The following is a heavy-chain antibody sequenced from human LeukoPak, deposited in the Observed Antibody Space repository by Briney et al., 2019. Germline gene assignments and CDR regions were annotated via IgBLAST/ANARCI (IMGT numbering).Heavy chain of an antibody. V-gene: IGHV1-8*02. CDR3: ARVNGGYSYGYPGDY. J-gene: IGHJ4*02. CDR1: GYTFTSYG. Sequence: RASVKVSCKASGYTFTSYGISWVRQAPGQGLEWMGWISPYNGNTGYAQKFQGRVTMTRNTSISTAYMELSSLRSEDTAVYYCARVNGGYSYGYPGDYWGQGTLVTVSS. D-gene: IGHD5-18*01. CDR2: ISPYNGNT.